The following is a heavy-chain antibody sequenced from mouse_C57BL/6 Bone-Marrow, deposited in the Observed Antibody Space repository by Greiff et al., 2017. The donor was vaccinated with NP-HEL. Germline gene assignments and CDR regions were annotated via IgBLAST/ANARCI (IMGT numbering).Heavy chain of an antibody. D-gene: IGHD2-4*01. CDR1: GYTFTSYW. CDR3: AREKFYDYDGTFAY. Sequence: QVQLQQPGAELVMPGASVKLSCKASGYTFTSYWMHWVKQRPGQGLEWIGEIDPSDSYTNYNQKFKGKSTLTVDKSSSTAYMQLSSLTSEDSAVYYCAREKFYDYDGTFAYWGQGTLVTVSA. J-gene: IGHJ3*01. CDR2: IDPSDSYT. V-gene: IGHV1-69*01.